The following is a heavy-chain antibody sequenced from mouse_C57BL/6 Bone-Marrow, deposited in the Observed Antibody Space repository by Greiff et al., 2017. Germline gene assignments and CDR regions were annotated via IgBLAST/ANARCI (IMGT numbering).Heavy chain of an antibody. D-gene: IGHD1-1*01. CDR1: GYTFTSYG. CDR2: IYPRRGNN. V-gene: IGHV1-81*01. Sequence: QVQLQQSGAELARPGASVKLSCKASGYTFTSYGISWVKQRTGQGLEWIGEIYPRRGNNYYNEKFKGKATLTADKSSRTAYMELRSLTSEDSAVYFCARTYGSYYYAMDYWGQGTSVTVSS. CDR3: ARTYGSYYYAMDY. J-gene: IGHJ4*01.